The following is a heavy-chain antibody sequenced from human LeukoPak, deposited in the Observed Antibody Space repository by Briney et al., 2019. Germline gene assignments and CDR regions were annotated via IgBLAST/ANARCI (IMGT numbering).Heavy chain of an antibody. CDR3: ARDWYHAFDF. Sequence: PRGSLRLSCVASGFTFSSSWMSWVRQAPGKGLEWVGRIKSKTGGGTTDYAAPVKGRFTISRDDSKNTVYLQMNSLKSEDTAVYYCARDWYHAFDFWGQGTMVTVSS. CDR1: GFTFSSSW. V-gene: IGHV3-15*01. CDR2: IKSKTGGGTT. D-gene: IGHD3-9*01. J-gene: IGHJ3*01.